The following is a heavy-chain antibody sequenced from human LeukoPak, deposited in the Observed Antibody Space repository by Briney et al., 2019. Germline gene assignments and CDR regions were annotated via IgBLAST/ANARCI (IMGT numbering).Heavy chain of an antibody. CDR3: ARGFPHYDSSGYIFDY. CDR1: GGSISSYY. D-gene: IGHD3-22*01. Sequence: SETLSLTCTVSGGSISSYYWSWIRQPPGKGLEWIGYIYYSGSTNYNPSLKSRVTISVDTSKNQFSLKLSSVTAADTAVYYCARGFPHYDSSGYIFDYWGQGTLVTVSS. V-gene: IGHV4-59*01. J-gene: IGHJ4*02. CDR2: IYYSGST.